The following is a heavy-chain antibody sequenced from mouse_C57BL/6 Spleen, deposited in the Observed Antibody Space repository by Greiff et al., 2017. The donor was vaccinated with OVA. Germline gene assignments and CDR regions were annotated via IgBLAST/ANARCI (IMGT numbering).Heavy chain of an antibody. Sequence: VQLQQPGAELVMPGASVKLSCKASGYTFTSYWMHWVKQRPGQGLEWIGEIDPSDSYNNYNQKFKGKSTLTVDKSSSTAYMQLSSLTSEDSAVYYCARRYYYGSSWYFDVWGTGTTVTVSS. CDR1: GYTFTSYW. V-gene: IGHV1-69*01. CDR2: IDPSDSYN. J-gene: IGHJ1*03. D-gene: IGHD1-1*01. CDR3: ARRYYYGSSWYFDV.